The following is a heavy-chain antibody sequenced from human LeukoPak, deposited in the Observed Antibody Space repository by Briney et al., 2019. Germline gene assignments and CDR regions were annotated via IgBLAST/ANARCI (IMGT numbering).Heavy chain of an antibody. CDR1: GGSISSYY. V-gene: IGHV4-59*01. J-gene: IGHJ6*02. D-gene: IGHD4-17*01. Sequence: PSETLSLTCTVSGGSISSYYWSWIRQPPGKGLEWIGYIYYSGSTNYNPSLKSRVTISVDTSKNQFSLKLSSATAADTAVYYCARGFTLENFDYGDRRPYYYYGMDVWGQGTTVTVSS. CDR3: ARGFTLENFDYGDRRPYYYYGMDV. CDR2: IYYSGST.